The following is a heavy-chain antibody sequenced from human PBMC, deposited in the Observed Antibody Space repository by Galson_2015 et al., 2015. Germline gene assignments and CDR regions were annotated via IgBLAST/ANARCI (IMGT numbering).Heavy chain of an antibody. Sequence: SVKVTCKASGGTFSSYTISWVRQAPGQGLEWMGRIIPILGIANYAQKFQGRVTITADKSTSTAYMELSSLRSEDTAVYYCARSRSAQYYYDSSGRGYYGMDVWGQGTTVTVSS. CDR1: GGTFSSYT. D-gene: IGHD3-22*01. CDR2: IIPILGIA. CDR3: ARSRSAQYYYDSSGRGYYGMDV. J-gene: IGHJ6*02. V-gene: IGHV1-69*02.